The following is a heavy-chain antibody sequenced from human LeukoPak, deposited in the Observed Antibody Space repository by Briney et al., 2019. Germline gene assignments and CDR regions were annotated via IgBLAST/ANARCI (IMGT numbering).Heavy chain of an antibody. CDR3: ARDRGYSYGPYYFDY. CDR2: IYYSGST. Sequence: KPSETLSLTCTVSGGSISSSSYYWGWIRQPPGKGLEWIGSIYYSGSTYYNPSLKSRVTISVDTSKNQFSLKLSSVAAADTAVYYCARDRGYSYGPYYFDYWGQGTLVTVSS. CDR1: GGSISSSSYY. J-gene: IGHJ4*02. D-gene: IGHD5-18*01. V-gene: IGHV4-39*07.